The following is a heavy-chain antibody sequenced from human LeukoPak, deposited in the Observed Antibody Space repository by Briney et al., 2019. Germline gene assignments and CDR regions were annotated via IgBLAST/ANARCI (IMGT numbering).Heavy chain of an antibody. D-gene: IGHD6-19*01. V-gene: IGHV3-66*01. CDR1: EFSVGSNY. Sequence: PGGSLRLSCAASEFSVGSNYMTWVRQAPGKGLEWVSLIYSGGSTYYADSVKGRFTISRDNSKNTLYLQMNSLRAEDTAVYYCARDPVGYSSGHFDSWGQGNLVTVSS. CDR2: IYSGGST. J-gene: IGHJ4*02. CDR3: ARDPVGYSSGHFDS.